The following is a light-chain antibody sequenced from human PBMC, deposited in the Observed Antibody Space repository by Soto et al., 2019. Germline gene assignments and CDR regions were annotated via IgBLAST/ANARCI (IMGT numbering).Light chain of an antibody. CDR1: QSVSSN. CDR3: QQYNDWFRT. Sequence: EILMTQSPATLSVSPGERATPSCRASQSVSSNLAWFQQRPGQAPRLLIYGASTRATGIPARFSGSGSGTEFTLTISSLQSEDFAVYYCQQYNDWFRTFGQGTKVDIK. CDR2: GAS. V-gene: IGKV3-15*01. J-gene: IGKJ1*01.